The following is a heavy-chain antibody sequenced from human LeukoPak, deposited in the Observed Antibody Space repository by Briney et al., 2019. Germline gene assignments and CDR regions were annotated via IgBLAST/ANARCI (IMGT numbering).Heavy chain of an antibody. CDR2: ISSSSSDL. Sequence: GGSLRLSCVASGFIFRSYSMNWVRQAPGKGLEWVSYISSSSSDLYYADSVKGRFTISRDNAENSLHLQMNSLRAEDTAVYYCARDIAAAGDYWGQGTLVTVSS. V-gene: IGHV3-21*01. D-gene: IGHD6-13*01. J-gene: IGHJ4*02. CDR3: ARDIAAAGDY. CDR1: GFIFRSYS.